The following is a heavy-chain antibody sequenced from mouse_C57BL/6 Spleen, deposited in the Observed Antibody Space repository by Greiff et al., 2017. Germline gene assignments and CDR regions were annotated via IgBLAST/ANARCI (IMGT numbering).Heavy chain of an antibody. CDR3: ARGITTEGGFAY. D-gene: IGHD1-1*01. CDR2: IDPSDSET. V-gene: IGHV1-52*01. Sequence: VQLQQSGAELVRPGSSVKLSCKASGYTFTSYWMHWVKQRPIQGLEWIGNIDPSDSETHYNQKFKDKATLTVDKSSSTAYMQLSSLTSEDSAVYYCARGITTEGGFAYWGQGTLVTVSA. J-gene: IGHJ3*01. CDR1: GYTFTSYW.